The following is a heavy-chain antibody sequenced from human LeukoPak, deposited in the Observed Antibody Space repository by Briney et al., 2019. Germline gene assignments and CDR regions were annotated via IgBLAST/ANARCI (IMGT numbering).Heavy chain of an antibody. V-gene: IGHV3-74*01. CDR3: ARARWSSTGWFLGY. Sequence: ESLSLSFAASGFPFSSYWMHWVRQAPGKGLVWVSRVNPQGSGTSYTDSVKGRFTISRDNPKDALHLQMDNLRAEDTAVYYCARARWSSTGWFLGYWGQGTLVTVSS. J-gene: IGHJ4*02. D-gene: IGHD6-19*01. CDR2: VNPQGSGT. CDR1: GFPFSSYW.